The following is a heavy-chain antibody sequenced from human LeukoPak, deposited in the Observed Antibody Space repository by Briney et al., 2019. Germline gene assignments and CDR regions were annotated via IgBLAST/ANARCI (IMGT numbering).Heavy chain of an antibody. CDR2: ISWNSGSI. CDR3: ARDLLYDSSKTTVRAFDI. D-gene: IGHD3-22*01. V-gene: IGHV3-9*01. J-gene: IGHJ3*02. CDR1: GFTFDDYA. Sequence: PGGSLRLSCAASGFTFDDYAMHWVRQAPGKGLEWVSGISWNSGSIGYADSVKGRFTISRDNAKNSLYLQMNSLRAEDTAVYYCARDLLYDSSKTTVRAFDIWGQGTMVTVSS.